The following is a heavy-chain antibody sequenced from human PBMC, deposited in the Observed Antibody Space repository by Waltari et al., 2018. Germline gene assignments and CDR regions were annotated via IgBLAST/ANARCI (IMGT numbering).Heavy chain of an antibody. V-gene: IGHV1-69*01. CDR3: ARKYCSGGSCYEDAFDI. CDR2: IIPIFGTA. J-gene: IGHJ3*02. D-gene: IGHD2-15*01. CDR1: GGTFSSYA. Sequence: QVQLVQSGAEVKKPGSSVKVSCKASGGTFSSYAISWGRQAPGQGLEWMGGIIPIFGTANYAQKFQGRVTITADESTSTAYMELSSLRSEDTAVYYCARKYCSGGSCYEDAFDIWGQGTMVTVSS.